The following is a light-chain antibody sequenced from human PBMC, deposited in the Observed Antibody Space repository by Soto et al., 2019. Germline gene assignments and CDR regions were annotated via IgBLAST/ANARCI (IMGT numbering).Light chain of an antibody. CDR1: SSNIGAGYD. V-gene: IGLV1-40*01. CDR3: QSDDSSLRV. Sequence: QSVPTQPPSVSGAPGQRVTISCTGSSSNIGAGYDVHWYQQVPGTAPKLLIYGNNNRPSGVPDRFSGSKSGTSASLAIAGLQAEDDADYYCQSDDSSLRVFGTGTKLTVL. J-gene: IGLJ1*01. CDR2: GNN.